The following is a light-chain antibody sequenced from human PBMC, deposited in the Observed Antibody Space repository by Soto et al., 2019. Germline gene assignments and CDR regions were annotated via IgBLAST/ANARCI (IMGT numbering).Light chain of an antibody. CDR3: QQGDSFPFT. J-gene: IGKJ4*01. V-gene: IGKV1-12*01. Sequence: DIQMTQSPSSVSASVGDRVTITCRASQDISSWVAWYQKKPGKAPKLLISAASTLQTGVPRRFSGSGSGTDFTLIISSLQPEDFATYFCQQGDSFPFTFGGGTKVEIK. CDR2: AAS. CDR1: QDISSW.